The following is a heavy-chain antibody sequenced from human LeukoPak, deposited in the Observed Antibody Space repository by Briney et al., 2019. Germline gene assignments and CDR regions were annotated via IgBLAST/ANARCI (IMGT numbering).Heavy chain of an antibody. D-gene: IGHD6-6*01. CDR3: ARRGKQLADY. Sequence: SETLSLTCTVSGGSISSYYWSWIRQPPGKGLEWIGYIYYSGSTNYNPSLKSRVTISVDTSKNQFSLKLSSVTAADTAVYYCARRGKQLADYWGQGTLVTVSS. J-gene: IGHJ4*02. V-gene: IGHV4-59*08. CDR2: IYYSGST. CDR1: GGSISSYY.